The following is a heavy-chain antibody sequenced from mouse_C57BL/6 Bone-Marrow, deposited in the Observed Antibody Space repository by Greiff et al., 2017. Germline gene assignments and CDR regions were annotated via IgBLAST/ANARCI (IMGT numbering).Heavy chain of an antibody. CDR2: FYPYNVDT. V-gene: IGHV1-47*01. J-gene: IGHJ3*01. D-gene: IGHD2-3*01. Sequence: QVQLQQSGAELVKPGASVKMSCKASGYTFTTYPIEWLKQIHGKSLEWIGNFYPYNVDTKYNEKFKGKATLTVEKSSSTVYLELSRVTSDDSAVYYCARGGDGYYVGPFAYWGQGTLVTVSA. CDR1: GYTFTTYP. CDR3: ARGGDGYYVGPFAY.